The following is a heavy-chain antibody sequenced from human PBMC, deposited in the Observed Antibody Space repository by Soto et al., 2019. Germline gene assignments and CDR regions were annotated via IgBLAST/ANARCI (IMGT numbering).Heavy chain of an antibody. CDR1: GFTYSSYA. CDR2: ISYDGSNK. D-gene: IGHD3-22*01. V-gene: IGHV3-30-3*01. Sequence: GSLRLSCAASGFTYSSYAMHWVRQAPGKGLEWVAVISYDGSNKYYADSVKGRFTISRDNSKNTLYLQMNSLRAEDTAVYYCATLRITMIVVVQPFDYWGQGTPVTVSS. J-gene: IGHJ4*02. CDR3: ATLRITMIVVVQPFDY.